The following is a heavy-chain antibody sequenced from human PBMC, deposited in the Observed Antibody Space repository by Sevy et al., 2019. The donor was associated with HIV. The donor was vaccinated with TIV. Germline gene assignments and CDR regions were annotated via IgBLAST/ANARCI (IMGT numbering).Heavy chain of an antibody. CDR3: AILGVDCVSTNCYGMRSLSFDF. J-gene: IGHJ4*02. CDR2: ISYDGSSK. CDR1: GFTFSSFA. D-gene: IGHD2-2*01. Sequence: GGSLRLSCAASGFTFSSFAMHWVRQAPGKGLEWVAVISYDGSSKYYPDSVKGRFIISRDNVKNPLYLQMNRLRPEDTAVNFCAILGVDCVSTNCYGMRSLSFDFWGQGTLVTVSS. V-gene: IGHV3-30-3*01.